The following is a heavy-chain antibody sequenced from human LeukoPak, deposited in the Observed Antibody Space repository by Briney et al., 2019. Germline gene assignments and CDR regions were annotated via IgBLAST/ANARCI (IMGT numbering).Heavy chain of an antibody. D-gene: IGHD3-3*01. CDR3: VRWRARQSEFDS. CDR2: MTPDGHEE. CDR1: GFSFSNSW. J-gene: IGHJ4*02. V-gene: IGHV3-7*01. Sequence: GGSLRLSCAASGFSFSNSWMHWVRQAPGKGLECVANMTPDGHEEYCVDSVKGRFTISRDNAWNSLFLQMNNLRVEDTATYYCVRWRARQSEFDSWGQGTLVTVSS.